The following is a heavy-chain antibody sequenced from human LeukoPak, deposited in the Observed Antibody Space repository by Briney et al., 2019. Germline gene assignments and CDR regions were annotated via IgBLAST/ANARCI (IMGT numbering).Heavy chain of an antibody. CDR3: ARVCSSTSCSNQYYYYYGMDV. Sequence: SVKVSCKASGGTFSSYAISWVRQAPGQGLEWMGRIIPILGIANYAQKFQGRVTITADKSTSTAYMELSSLRSEDTAVYYCARVCSSTSCSNQYYYYYGMDVWGQGTTVTVSS. CDR1: GGTFSSYA. J-gene: IGHJ6*02. D-gene: IGHD2-2*01. CDR2: IIPILGIA. V-gene: IGHV1-69*04.